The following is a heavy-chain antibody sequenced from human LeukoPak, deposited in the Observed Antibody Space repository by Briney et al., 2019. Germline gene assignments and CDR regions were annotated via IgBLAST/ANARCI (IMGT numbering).Heavy chain of an antibody. J-gene: IGHJ3*02. CDR3: ARTTTGAFDI. V-gene: IGHV4-28*06. D-gene: IGHD1-14*01. CDR2: IYHSGST. Sequence: SETLSLTCAVSGYSISSSSWWAWIRQPPGKGLEWIGYIYHSGSTNYNPSLKSRVTMSVDTSKNQFALKLSSVTALDTAVYYCARTTTGAFDIWGQGTLVTVSS. CDR1: GYSISSSSW.